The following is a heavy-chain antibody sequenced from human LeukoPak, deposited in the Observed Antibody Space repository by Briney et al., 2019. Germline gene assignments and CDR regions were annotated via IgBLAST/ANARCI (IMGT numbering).Heavy chain of an antibody. J-gene: IGHJ4*02. Sequence: GGSLRLSCAASGFTFRNYVIHWVRQAPGKGLEWVAVTSSDLNVKLYADSVKGRFTISRDNSRSTLYLQMNSLRPEDTAIHYCAREGYYGSGSPPSLYFDYWGQGTLVTVSS. D-gene: IGHD3-10*01. CDR3: AREGYYGSGSPPSLYFDY. CDR2: TSSDLNVK. V-gene: IGHV3-30-3*01. CDR1: GFTFRNYV.